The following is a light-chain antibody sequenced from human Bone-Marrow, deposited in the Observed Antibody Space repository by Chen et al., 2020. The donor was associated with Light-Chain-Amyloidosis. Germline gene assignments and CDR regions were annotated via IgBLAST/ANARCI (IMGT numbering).Light chain of an antibody. V-gene: IGKV1-39*01. CDR3: QQTHITPWT. CDR1: QSIRSF. Sequence: DIQMTQAPPSLSASVGDRVTITCRASQSIRSFLNWYQQKPGNAPNLLIYVATRLQSGVPSRFSGSGSGTEFTLTITSLQPEDFATYYCQQTHITPWTLGQGTKVEIK. J-gene: IGKJ1*01. CDR2: VAT.